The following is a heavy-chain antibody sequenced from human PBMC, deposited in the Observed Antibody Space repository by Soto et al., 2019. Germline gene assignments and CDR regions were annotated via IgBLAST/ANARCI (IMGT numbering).Heavy chain of an antibody. D-gene: IGHD1-1*01. CDR3: ARVERGTATTVVDAFDI. J-gene: IGHJ3*02. CDR1: GGSISSYD. V-gene: IGHV4-59*12. Sequence: SESLSLTCTVSGGSISSYDWSWIRQPPGKGLEWIGYICYSGSTSYNPSLKSRVTISVDTSKNQFSLKLSSVTAADTALYYCARVERGTATTVVDAFDIWGPGTMVTVPS. CDR2: ICYSGST.